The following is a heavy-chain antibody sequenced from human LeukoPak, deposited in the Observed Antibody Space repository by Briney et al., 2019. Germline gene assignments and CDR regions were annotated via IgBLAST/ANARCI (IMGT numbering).Heavy chain of an antibody. CDR2: INTNGNT. D-gene: IGHD1-7*01. CDR1: GGSISNCY. V-gene: IGHV4-4*07. CDR3: AREKELLRGDVFNM. J-gene: IGHJ3*02. Sequence: PSETLSLTCYVSGGSISNCYWTWIRQPAGKGLEWIGRINTNGNTNYNPSLKSQVTMSINTSTNQFSLKLRSVTAADTAVYYCAREKELLRGDVFNMWGQGTMVTVSS.